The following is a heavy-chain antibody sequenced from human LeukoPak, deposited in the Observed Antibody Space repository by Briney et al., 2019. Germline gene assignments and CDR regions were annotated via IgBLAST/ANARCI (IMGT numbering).Heavy chain of an antibody. CDR2: IYHSGST. V-gene: IGHV4-39*07. CDR1: GGSISSGNYY. J-gene: IGHJ3*02. D-gene: IGHD1-26*01. CDR3: ARGATTCAFDI. Sequence: SETLSLTCTVSGGSISSGNYYWNWIRQPPGKGLEWIGSIYHSGSTYYNPPLKSRVTISVDTSKNQFSLKLSSVTAADTAVYYCARGATTCAFDIWGQGTMVTVSS.